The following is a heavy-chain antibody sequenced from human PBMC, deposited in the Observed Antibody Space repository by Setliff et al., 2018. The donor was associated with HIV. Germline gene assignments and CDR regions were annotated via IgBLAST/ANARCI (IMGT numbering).Heavy chain of an antibody. V-gene: IGHV1-3*01. D-gene: IGHD3-22*01. J-gene: IGHJ5*02. Sequence: ASVKVSCKASGNTFTSYAMHWVRQAPGQRLEWMRWINAGNGNTKYSQKFQGRVTITRDTSASTAYMELSSLRSEDTAVYYCARDSYDSSGYMPTWGQGTLVTVSS. CDR1: GNTFTSYA. CDR3: ARDSYDSSGYMPT. CDR2: INAGNGNT.